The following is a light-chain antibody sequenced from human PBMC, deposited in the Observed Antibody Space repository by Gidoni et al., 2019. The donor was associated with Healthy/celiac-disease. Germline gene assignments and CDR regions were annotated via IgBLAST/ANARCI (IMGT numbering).Light chain of an antibody. CDR1: QSVSSSY. J-gene: IGKJ1*01. CDR2: GAS. CDR3: QQYGSSPRT. Sequence: IVLTQSPGNLSLSPGERATLSCRASQSVSSSYLPWYQQKPGQAPRLLISGASSRASGIPYFTLTSSRLEPEYFAVYYCQQYGSSPRTFGQRTKVEIK. V-gene: IGKV3-20*01.